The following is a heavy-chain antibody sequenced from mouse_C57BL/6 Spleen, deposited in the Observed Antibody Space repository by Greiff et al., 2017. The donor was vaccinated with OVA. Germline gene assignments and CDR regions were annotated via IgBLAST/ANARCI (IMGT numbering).Heavy chain of an antibody. V-gene: IGHV1-52*01. D-gene: IGHD2-4*01. CDR3: ARRDYDGYPFAY. CDR1: GYTFTSYW. Sequence: VQLQQPGAELVRPGSSVKLSCKASGYTFTSYWMHWVKQRPIQGLEWIGNIDPSDSETHYNQKFKDKATLTVDKSSSTAYMQLSSLTSEDSAVGYCARRDYDGYPFAYWGQGTLVTVSA. J-gene: IGHJ3*01. CDR2: IDPSDSET.